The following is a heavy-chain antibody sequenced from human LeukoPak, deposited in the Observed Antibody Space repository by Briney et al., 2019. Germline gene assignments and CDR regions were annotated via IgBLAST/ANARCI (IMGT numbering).Heavy chain of an antibody. V-gene: IGHV4-34*01. CDR1: GGSFSGYY. Sequence: PSETLSLTCAAYGGSFSGYYWNWIRQPPGKGLEWIGEINHSGSTNYNPSLKSRVTISVDTSKNQFSLKLSSVTAADTAVYYCARGGSDYYDSSDAFDIWGQGTMVTVSS. CDR2: INHSGST. J-gene: IGHJ3*02. D-gene: IGHD3-22*01. CDR3: ARGGSDYYDSSDAFDI.